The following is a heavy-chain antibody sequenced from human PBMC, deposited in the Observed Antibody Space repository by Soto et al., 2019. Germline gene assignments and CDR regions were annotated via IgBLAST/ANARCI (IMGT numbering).Heavy chain of an antibody. CDR2: ISGSGGST. CDR1: GFSFMNET. J-gene: IGHJ4*02. V-gene: IGHV3-23*01. CDR3: ANVGRFAYYDFIWVDLFVY. D-gene: IGHD3-16*01. Sequence: EVQLLESGGGLVQPGGSLRLSCAASGFSFMNETMSWVRQAPGKGLEWVSGISGSGGSTYYADTVKGRFTISRDNSNNTLYLQMTCLRPGDTAVYYCANVGRFAYYDFIWVDLFVYWGEGTVVTVSS.